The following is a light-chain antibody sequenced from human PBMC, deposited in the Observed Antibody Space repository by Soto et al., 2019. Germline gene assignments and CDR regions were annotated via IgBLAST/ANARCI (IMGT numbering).Light chain of an antibody. CDR3: SSYTSSSTLGHVV. J-gene: IGLJ2*01. CDR2: EVS. Sequence: QSALTQPASVSGSPGQSITISCTGTSSDVGGYNYVSWYQQHPGKAPKLMIYEVSNRPSGVSNRFSGSKSGNTASLTISGLRAEDEADYYCSSYTSSSTLGHVVFGGGTKLTVL. V-gene: IGLV2-14*01. CDR1: SSDVGGYNY.